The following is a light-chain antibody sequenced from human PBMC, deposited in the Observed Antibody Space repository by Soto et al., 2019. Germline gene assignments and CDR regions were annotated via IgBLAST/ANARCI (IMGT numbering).Light chain of an antibody. V-gene: IGLV2-11*01. CDR3: CSYAGRYTLV. Sequence: QSALTQPRSVSGSPGQSVTISCTGTSSDVGGYTYVSWYQQHPGKAPKLMIYDVNKRPSGVPDRFSGSKSGNTASLTISGLQAEDEADYFCCSYAGRYTLVFSGGTKLTVL. CDR1: SSDVGGYTY. J-gene: IGLJ2*01. CDR2: DVN.